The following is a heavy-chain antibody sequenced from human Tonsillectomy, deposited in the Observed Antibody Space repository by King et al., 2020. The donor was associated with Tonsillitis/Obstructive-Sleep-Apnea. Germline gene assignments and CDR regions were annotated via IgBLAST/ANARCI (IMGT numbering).Heavy chain of an antibody. CDR3: ATLALLDGNYFDY. Sequence: VQLVESGGGVVQPGRSLRLSCAASGFTFSSYNMHWVRQAPGKGLECVAVISYDGSDKYYADSVKGRFTISRDNSKNKLYLQMNSLRAEATAVFFCATLALLDGNYFDYWGQGTLVTVSS. D-gene: IGHD1-1*01. CDR1: GFTFSSYN. CDR2: ISYDGSDK. V-gene: IGHV3-30*01. J-gene: IGHJ4*02.